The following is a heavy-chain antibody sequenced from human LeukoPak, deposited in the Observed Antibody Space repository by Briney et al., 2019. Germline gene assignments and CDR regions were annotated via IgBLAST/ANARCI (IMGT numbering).Heavy chain of an antibody. D-gene: IGHD3-10*01. CDR3: AKVSLYGSGNSYFDY. V-gene: IGHV3-23*01. CDR1: GFTFSHYA. J-gene: IGHJ4*02. CDR2: IGLSGGNT. Sequence: GGSLRLSCAASGFTFSHYAMTWVRQAPGKGLEWASIIGLSGGNTYYADSVKGRFTISRDNSKNTLSLQMNSLRAEDTAVYYCAKVSLYGSGNSYFDYWGQGTLVTVSS.